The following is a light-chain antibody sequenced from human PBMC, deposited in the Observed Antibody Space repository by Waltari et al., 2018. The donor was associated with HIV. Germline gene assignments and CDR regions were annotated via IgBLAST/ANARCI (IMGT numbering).Light chain of an antibody. CDR3: ASWDDNLGHWI. Sequence: QPKMTQAPSASKTPGQRITMSCSGSKSNIGNNYISWYQQIAGAAPRLVMARNDQRPAGVPDRFSGTKSGTSAFLAITGLPLDDEATYVCASWDDNLGHWIFGGGTKLTVL. CDR2: RND. V-gene: IGLV1-47*01. J-gene: IGLJ2*01. CDR1: KSNIGNNY.